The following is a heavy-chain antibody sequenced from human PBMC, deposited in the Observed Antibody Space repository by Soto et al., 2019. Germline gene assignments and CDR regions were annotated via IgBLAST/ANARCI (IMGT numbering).Heavy chain of an antibody. V-gene: IGHV3-23*01. CDR1: GFTFSSYA. CDR2: ISGSGGST. Sequence: GGSLRLSCAASGFTFSSYAMSWVRQAPGKGLEWVSAISGSGGSTYYADSVKGRFTISRDNSKNTLYLQMNSLRAEDTSVYYCAKDLHGDYYFDYWGQGTLVTVSS. CDR3: AKDLHGDYYFDY. J-gene: IGHJ4*02. D-gene: IGHD4-17*01.